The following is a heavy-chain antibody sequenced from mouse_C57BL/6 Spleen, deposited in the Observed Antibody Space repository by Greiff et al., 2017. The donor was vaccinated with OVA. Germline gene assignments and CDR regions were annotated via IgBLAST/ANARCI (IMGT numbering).Heavy chain of an antibody. Sequence: VQLQQPGAELVKPGASVKMSCKASGYTFTSYWITWVKQRPGQGLEWIGDIYPGSGSTNYNEKFKSKATLTVDPSSSTAYMQLSSLTSEDSAVYYCAVGDKLRRMCDYWGQGTTLTVSS. CDR2: IYPGSGST. CDR3: AVGDKLRRMCDY. D-gene: IGHD1-2*01. V-gene: IGHV1-55*01. CDR1: GYTFTSYW. J-gene: IGHJ2*01.